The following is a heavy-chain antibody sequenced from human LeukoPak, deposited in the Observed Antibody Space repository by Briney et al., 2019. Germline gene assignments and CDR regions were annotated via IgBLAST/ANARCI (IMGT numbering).Heavy chain of an antibody. D-gene: IGHD6-13*01. CDR3: AREYSSSWYVPLWY. Sequence: ASVKVSCKASGGAFSSYAISWVRQAPGQGLEWMGRIIPILGIANYAQKFQGRVTITADKPTSTAYMELSSLRSEDTAVYYCAREYSSSWYVPLWYWGQGTLVTVSS. J-gene: IGHJ4*02. CDR1: GGAFSSYA. CDR2: IIPILGIA. V-gene: IGHV1-69*04.